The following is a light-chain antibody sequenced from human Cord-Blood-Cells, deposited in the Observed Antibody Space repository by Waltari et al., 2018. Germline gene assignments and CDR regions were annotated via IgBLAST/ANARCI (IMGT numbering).Light chain of an antibody. Sequence: DIQMTQSPSSLSASVGERVTITCRASQSISSYLNWYQQKPGKAPKILIYAASSLQSGVPSRFSGSGSGTDFTLTISNLQPEDFATYYCQHSYSTPITFGQWTRLEIK. CDR3: QHSYSTPIT. J-gene: IGKJ5*01. CDR1: QSISSY. CDR2: AAS. V-gene: IGKV1-39*01.